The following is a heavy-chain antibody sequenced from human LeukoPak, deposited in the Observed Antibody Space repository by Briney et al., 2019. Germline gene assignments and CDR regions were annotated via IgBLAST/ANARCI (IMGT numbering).Heavy chain of an antibody. CDR3: ARDLSGYYYMDV. D-gene: IGHD3-3*02. CDR2: IYSGGST. Sequence: GGSLRLSCAASGFTVSSNYMSWVRQAPGKGLEWVSVIYSGGSTYYADSVKGRFTISRDNSKNTLYLQMNSLRAEDTAVYYCARDLSGYYYMDVWGKGTTVTVSS. J-gene: IGHJ6*03. CDR1: GFTVSSNY. V-gene: IGHV3-53*01.